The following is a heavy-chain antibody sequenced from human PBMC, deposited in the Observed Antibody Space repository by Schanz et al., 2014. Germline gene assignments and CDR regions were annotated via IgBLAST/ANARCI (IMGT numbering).Heavy chain of an antibody. CDR1: GYTFSSYG. Sequence: QVQLVQSGAEAKKPGASVKVSCKASGYTFSSYGITWVRQAPGQGLEWMGWINGYNGHTLYAQKFQGRVTMTTDTSTSTSYMELTSLRSDDTAVYYCARDFSAYVGNYFDYWGQGTLVTVSS. D-gene: IGHD5-12*01. V-gene: IGHV1-18*01. CDR2: INGYNGHT. J-gene: IGHJ4*02. CDR3: ARDFSAYVGNYFDY.